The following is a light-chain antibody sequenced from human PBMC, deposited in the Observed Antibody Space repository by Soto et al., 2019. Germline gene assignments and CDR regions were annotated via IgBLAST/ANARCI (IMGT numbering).Light chain of an antibody. CDR3: QQFHNGPRT. Sequence: EILMTQSPGTLFVFPGERATLSCRASQSVSNKLACYQHKPGQAPRPLIYGASTSATGTPDRFSGTGSGTEFTLTISSLQSEYFAVYFCQQFHNGPRTFGQGTKVEIK. CDR1: QSVSNK. J-gene: IGKJ1*01. CDR2: GAS. V-gene: IGKV3-15*01.